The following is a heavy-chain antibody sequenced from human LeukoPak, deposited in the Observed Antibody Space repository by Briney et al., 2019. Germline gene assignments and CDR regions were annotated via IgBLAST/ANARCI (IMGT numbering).Heavy chain of an antibody. J-gene: IGHJ5*02. CDR1: GFTFSSYG. Sequence: GGSLRLSCAASGFTFSSYGMHWVRQAPGKGLEWVAFIRYDGSNKYYADSVKGRFTISRDNSKNTLYLQMNSLRAEDTAVYYCAKDFRYCSSTSCYRPLFDPWGQGTLVTVSS. D-gene: IGHD2-2*01. CDR2: IRYDGSNK. V-gene: IGHV3-30*02. CDR3: AKDFRYCSSTSCYRPLFDP.